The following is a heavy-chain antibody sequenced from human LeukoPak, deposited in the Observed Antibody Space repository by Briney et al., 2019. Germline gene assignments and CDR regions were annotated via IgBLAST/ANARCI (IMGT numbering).Heavy chain of an antibody. D-gene: IGHD1-26*01. CDR2: ISYIGST. CDR1: GGSIISYY. J-gene: IGHJ4*02. CDR3: ARGWCDGSYRFDY. Sequence: SETLSLTCTVSGGSIISYYWSWIRQPPGEGLEWIGYISYIGSTNYNPSLKSRVTILVDTSKNQFSLKLSSVTAADTAVYYCARGWCDGSYRFDYWGQGTLVTVSS. V-gene: IGHV4-59*01.